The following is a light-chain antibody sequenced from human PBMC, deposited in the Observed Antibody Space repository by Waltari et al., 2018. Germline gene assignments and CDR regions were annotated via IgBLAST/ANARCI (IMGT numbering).Light chain of an antibody. CDR2: GHN. CDR3: CSRDTSGKQYV. Sequence: SSELTRDPAVSVALGQRVRIPCHGDSLRTYYATWYQQKPGQAPVVVMSGHNKRPSGIPARFSGSSAGNTAVLTITGAQAEDEADYYCCSRDTSGKQYVFGPGTQVTV. J-gene: IGLJ1*01. V-gene: IGLV3-19*01. CDR1: SLRTYY.